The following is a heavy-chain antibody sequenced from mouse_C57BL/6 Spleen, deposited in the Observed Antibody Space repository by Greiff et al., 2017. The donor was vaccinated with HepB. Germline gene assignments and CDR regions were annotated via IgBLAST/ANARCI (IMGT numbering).Heavy chain of an antibody. Sequence: VQLKESGPELVKPGASVKLSCKASGYTFTSYDINWVKQRPGQGLEWIGWIYPRDGSTKYNEKFKGKATLTVDTSSSTAYMELHSLTSEDSAVYFCARRDYYGSSVYWYFDVWGTGTTVTVSS. V-gene: IGHV1-85*01. J-gene: IGHJ1*03. CDR2: IYPRDGST. D-gene: IGHD1-1*01. CDR1: GYTFTSYD. CDR3: ARRDYYGSSVYWYFDV.